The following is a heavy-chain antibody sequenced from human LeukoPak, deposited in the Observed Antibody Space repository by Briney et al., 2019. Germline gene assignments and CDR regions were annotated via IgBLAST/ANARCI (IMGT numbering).Heavy chain of an antibody. CDR3: ARVELQWELLRFDY. CDR2: ISSSSSYI. CDR1: GFTFSSYS. V-gene: IGHV3-21*01. D-gene: IGHD1-26*01. J-gene: IGHJ4*02. Sequence: GGSLRLSCAASGFTFSSYSMNWVRQAPGKGLEWVLSISSSSSYIYYADSVKGRFTISRDNAKNSLYLQMNSLRAEDTAVYYCARVELQWELLRFDYWGQGTLVTVSS.